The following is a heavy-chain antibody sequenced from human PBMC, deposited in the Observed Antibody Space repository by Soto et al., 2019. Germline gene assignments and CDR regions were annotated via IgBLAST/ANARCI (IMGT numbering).Heavy chain of an antibody. Sequence: ASVKVSCKASGYTFTSYDINWVRQAPGQGLEWMGWMNPNSGNTGYAQKFQGRVTMTRNTSISTAYMELSSLRSEDTAVYYCARGGLVPWNYYYYMDVWGKGTTVTVSS. J-gene: IGHJ6*03. CDR2: MNPNSGNT. D-gene: IGHD3-10*01. CDR1: GYTFTSYD. CDR3: ARGGLVPWNYYYYMDV. V-gene: IGHV1-8*01.